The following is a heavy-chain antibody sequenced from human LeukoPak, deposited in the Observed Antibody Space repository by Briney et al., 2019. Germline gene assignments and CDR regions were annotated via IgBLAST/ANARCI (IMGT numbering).Heavy chain of an antibody. J-gene: IGHJ4*02. Sequence: SETLSLTCTVSGGSISSYKWSWIRQPAGKGLEWIGRIYSSGSTNYNPSLKSRVAMSVDTSKNQFSLQLSSVTAADTAVYYCRRVRGGATPPHYWGRGPLVIVSS. CDR2: IYSSGST. V-gene: IGHV4-4*07. CDR1: GGSISSYK. D-gene: IGHD1-26*01. CDR3: RRVRGGATPPHY.